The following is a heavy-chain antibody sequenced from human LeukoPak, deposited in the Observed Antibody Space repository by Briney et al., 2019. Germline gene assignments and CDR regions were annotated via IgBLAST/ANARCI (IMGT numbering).Heavy chain of an antibody. CDR1: GFTFSSYA. CDR2: IRFDGSNN. J-gene: IGHJ5*02. CDR3: ARVGEAYYYDSSGYLGDWFDP. D-gene: IGHD3-22*01. V-gene: IGHV3-30*04. Sequence: PGGSLRLSCAASGFTFSSYAMHWVRQAPGKGLEWVAFIRFDGSNNYYADSVKGRFTISRDNSKNTLYLQMNSLRAEDTAVYYCARVGEAYYYDSSGYLGDWFDPWGQGTLVTVSS.